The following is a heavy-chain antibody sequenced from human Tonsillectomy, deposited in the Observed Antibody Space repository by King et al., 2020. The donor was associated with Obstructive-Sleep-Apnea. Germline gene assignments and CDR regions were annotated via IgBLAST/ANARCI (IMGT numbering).Heavy chain of an antibody. CDR1: GFTFDDYA. D-gene: IGHD1-26*01. V-gene: IGHV3-9*01. CDR2: ISWNSGSI. Sequence: VQLVESGGGLVQPGRSLRLSCAASGFTFDDYAMHWVRQAPGKGLEWVSGISWNSGSIGDADSVKGRFTISRDNAKNSLYLQMNSLRAEDTALYYCAKEKGWELHDAFDIWGQGTMVTVSS. J-gene: IGHJ3*02. CDR3: AKEKGWELHDAFDI.